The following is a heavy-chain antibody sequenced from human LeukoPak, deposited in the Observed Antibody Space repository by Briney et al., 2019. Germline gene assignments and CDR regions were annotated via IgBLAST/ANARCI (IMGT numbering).Heavy chain of an antibody. CDR1: GGPISSYY. V-gene: IGHV4-59*08. Sequence: SETLSLTCTVSGGPISSYYWSWIRQPPGKGLEWIGYIYYSGSTNYNPSLKSRVTISVDTSKNQFSLKLSSVTAADTAVYYCARSGQLRYFDWHYFDYWGQGTLVTVSS. CDR2: IYYSGST. J-gene: IGHJ4*02. D-gene: IGHD3-9*01. CDR3: ARSGQLRYFDWHYFDY.